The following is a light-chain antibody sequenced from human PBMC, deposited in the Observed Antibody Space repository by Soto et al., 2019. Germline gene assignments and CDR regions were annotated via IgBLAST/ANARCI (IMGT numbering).Light chain of an antibody. J-gene: IGLJ2*01. CDR3: TSYTTSGTLV. Sequence: QSVLTQPASVSGSPGQSITISCTGTSSDIGSYDYVSWYQHHPGKAPKLMIYEVSNRPSGVSNRFSASKSGNTASLAISGLQAEDEADYYCTSYTTSGTLVFGGGTKLTVL. CDR1: SSDIGSYDY. CDR2: EVS. V-gene: IGLV2-14*01.